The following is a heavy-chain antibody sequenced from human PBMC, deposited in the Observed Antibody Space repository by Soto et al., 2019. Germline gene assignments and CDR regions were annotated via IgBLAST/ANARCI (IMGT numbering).Heavy chain of an antibody. V-gene: IGHV3-74*01. CDR1: GFTFSSYW. CDR3: ARDADMVLLSDAEDAMDV. Sequence: VGSLRVSCAASGFTFSSYWMHWVRQAPGKGLVWVSRINSDGSSTRYADSVKGRFTISRDNAKNTLYLQMNSLRAEDTAVYFCARDADMVLLSDAEDAMDVWGQGTTVTVSS. CDR2: INSDGSST. J-gene: IGHJ6*02. D-gene: IGHD2-8*01.